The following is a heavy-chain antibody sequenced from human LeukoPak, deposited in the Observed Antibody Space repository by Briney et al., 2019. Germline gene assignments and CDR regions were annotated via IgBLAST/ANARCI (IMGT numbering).Heavy chain of an antibody. CDR2: ISGSGGST. D-gene: IGHD3-3*01. CDR1: GFTFSSYA. CDR3: AKGLLITIYYYYMDV. J-gene: IGHJ6*03. V-gene: IGHV3-23*01. Sequence: GGSLRLSCAASGFTFSSYAMSWVRQAPGKGLEWVSAISGSGGSTYYADPVKGRFTISRDNSKNTLYLQMNSLRAEDTAVYYCAKGLLITIYYYYMDVWGKGTTVTVSS.